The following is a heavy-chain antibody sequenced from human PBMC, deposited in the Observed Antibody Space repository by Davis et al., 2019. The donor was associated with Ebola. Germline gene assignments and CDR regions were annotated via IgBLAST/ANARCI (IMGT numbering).Heavy chain of an antibody. CDR2: IIPIFGTA. CDR1: GGTFSSYA. V-gene: IGHV1-69*13. CDR3: ARDSDDYSFDY. J-gene: IGHJ4*02. Sequence: SVQVSCKASGGTFSSYAISWVRQAPGQGLEWMGGIIPIFGTANYAQKFQGIVTITADESTSTAYMELSSLRPEDTAVYYCARDSDDYSFDYWGQGTLVTVSS. D-gene: IGHD4-11*01.